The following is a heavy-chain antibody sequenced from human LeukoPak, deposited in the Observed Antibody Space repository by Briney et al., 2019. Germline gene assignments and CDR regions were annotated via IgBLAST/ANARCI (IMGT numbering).Heavy chain of an antibody. J-gene: IGHJ4*02. CDR1: GGSISSYY. CDR2: IYYSGST. Sequence: TSETLSLTCTVSGGSISSYYWSWIRQPPGKGLEWIGYIYYSGSTNYNPSLKSRVTISVDTSKNQFSLKLSSVTAADTAVYYCARVSGKYSSGWYDYWGQGTLVTVSS. D-gene: IGHD6-19*01. V-gene: IGHV4-59*01. CDR3: ARVSGKYSSGWYDY.